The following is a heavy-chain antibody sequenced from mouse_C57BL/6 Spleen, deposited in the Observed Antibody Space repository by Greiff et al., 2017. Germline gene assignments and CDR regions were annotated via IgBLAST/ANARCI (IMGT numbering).Heavy chain of an antibody. CDR3: ASRSSWDYAMDY. V-gene: IGHV1-39*01. D-gene: IGHD1-1*01. CDR1: GYSFTDYN. Sequence: VQLKESGPELVKPGASVKISCKASGYSFTDYNMNWMKQSNGKSLEWIGVINPNYGTTSYKQKFKGKATLTVDQSSSTAYMQLNSLTSEDSAVYYCASRSSWDYAMDYWGQGTSVTVSS. CDR2: INPNYGTT. J-gene: IGHJ4*01.